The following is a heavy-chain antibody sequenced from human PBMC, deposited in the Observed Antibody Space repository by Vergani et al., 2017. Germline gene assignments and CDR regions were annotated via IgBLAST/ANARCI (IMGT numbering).Heavy chain of an antibody. CDR1: GGTFSSYA. V-gene: IGHV1-69*01. CDR2: IIRIFGTA. D-gene: IGHD3-22*01. J-gene: IGHJ4*02. Sequence: QVQLVQSGAEVKKPGASVKVSCKASGGTFSSYAISWVRQAPGQGLEWMGGIIRIFGTANYAQNFQGRVTITADESTSTAYMELSSLRSEDTAVYYCAWTMVGRYGSSGYCFDYWGQGTLVTVSS. CDR3: AWTMVGRYGSSGYCFDY.